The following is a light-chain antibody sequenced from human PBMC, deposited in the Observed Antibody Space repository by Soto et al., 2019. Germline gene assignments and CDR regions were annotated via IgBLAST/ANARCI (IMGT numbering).Light chain of an antibody. CDR2: AAS. Sequence: DIQMTQSPSSLSASVGDRVTITCRASQSISTYLNWYQQRPGKAPKLLIYAASSLQSGVPSRFSGSGSETDFTLTISSLQPEDFATYYCQQSYSIPITFGQGTRLE. CDR3: QQSYSIPIT. V-gene: IGKV1-39*01. CDR1: QSISTY. J-gene: IGKJ5*01.